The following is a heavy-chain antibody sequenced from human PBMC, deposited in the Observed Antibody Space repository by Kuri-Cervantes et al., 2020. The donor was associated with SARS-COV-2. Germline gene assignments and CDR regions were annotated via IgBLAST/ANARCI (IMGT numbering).Heavy chain of an antibody. CDR2: ISYDGSSK. CDR3: AKGGAARPDPYYYYGMDV. CDR1: GFTFSSYG. J-gene: IGHJ6*02. V-gene: IGHV3-30*18. D-gene: IGHD6-6*01. Sequence: GESLKISCAASGFTFSSYGMHWVRQAPGKGLEWVAVISYDGSSKYYADSVKGRFTISRDNSKNTLYLQMSSLRAEDTAVYYCAKGGAARPDPYYYYGMDVWGQGTTVTVSS.